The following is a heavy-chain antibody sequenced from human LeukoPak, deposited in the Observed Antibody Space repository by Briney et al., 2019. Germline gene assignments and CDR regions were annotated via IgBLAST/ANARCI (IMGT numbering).Heavy chain of an antibody. J-gene: IGHJ3*02. D-gene: IGHD1-26*01. CDR3: ARGVTSPLDAFDI. Sequence: SETLSLTCTVSGGSISNYYWIWMRQPPGKGLEWIGSLYNSGSTHYNPSLKSRLTISVDMSKNQVSLQLSSVTAADTAVYYCARGVTSPLDAFDIWGQGTTVTVSS. CDR1: GGSISNYY. CDR2: LYNSGST. V-gene: IGHV4-59*01.